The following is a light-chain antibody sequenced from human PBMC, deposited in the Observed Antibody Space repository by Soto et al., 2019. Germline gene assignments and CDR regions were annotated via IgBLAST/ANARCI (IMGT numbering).Light chain of an antibody. Sequence: DIQIAQSPSSLSSALGYIVTGTCRASQSISTYLNWYQQKPGKAPNLLIFAASTLQSGVPSRFSGSGSGTDFTLTIRSLQPEDFATYYCQQSYTAPLTFGGGTKVDIK. CDR3: QQSYTAPLT. CDR2: AAS. J-gene: IGKJ4*01. V-gene: IGKV1-39*01. CDR1: QSISTY.